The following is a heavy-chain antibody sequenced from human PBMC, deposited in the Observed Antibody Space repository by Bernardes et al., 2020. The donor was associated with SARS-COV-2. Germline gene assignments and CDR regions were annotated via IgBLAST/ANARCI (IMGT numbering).Heavy chain of an antibody. CDR1: GFTFGDYA. D-gene: IGHD3-22*01. CDR3: TRDSLYYDSSGYSRFFDY. V-gene: IGHV3-49*04. J-gene: IGHJ4*02. Sequence: SLRLSCTASGFTFGDYAMSWVRQAPGKGLEWVGFIRSKAYGGTTEYAASVKGRFTISRDDSKSIAYLQMNSLKTEDTAVYYCTRDSLYYDSSGYSRFFDYWGQGTLVTVSS. CDR2: IRSKAYGGTT.